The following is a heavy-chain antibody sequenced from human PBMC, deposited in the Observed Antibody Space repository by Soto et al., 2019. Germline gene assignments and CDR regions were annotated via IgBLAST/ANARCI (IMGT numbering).Heavy chain of an antibody. D-gene: IGHD3-10*01. V-gene: IGHV1-46*01. Sequence: ASVKVSCKASGYNFIGQYIHWVRQAPGQGLEWMGIINPSGGGTTYAQQFQGKVVMTSDASTSTVYVELSGLTSDDTAVYYCARGYGSGTTPYYYYGMDVWGQGTTVTVSS. J-gene: IGHJ6*02. CDR1: GYNFIGQY. CDR2: INPSGGGT. CDR3: ARGYGSGTTPYYYYGMDV.